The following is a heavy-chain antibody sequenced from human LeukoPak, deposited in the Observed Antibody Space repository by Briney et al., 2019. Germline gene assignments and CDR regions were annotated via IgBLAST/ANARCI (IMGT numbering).Heavy chain of an antibody. D-gene: IGHD2-2*02. CDR2: ISYDGSNK. Sequence: PGGSLRLSCAASGFTFSSYGMHWVRQAPGKGLEWVAVISYDGSNKYYADSVKGRFTIPRDNSKNTLYLQMNSLRAEDTAVYYCAKDRRRYCSSTSCYSRGYFDYWGQGTLVTVSS. V-gene: IGHV3-30*18. J-gene: IGHJ4*02. CDR3: AKDRRRYCSSTSCYSRGYFDY. CDR1: GFTFSSYG.